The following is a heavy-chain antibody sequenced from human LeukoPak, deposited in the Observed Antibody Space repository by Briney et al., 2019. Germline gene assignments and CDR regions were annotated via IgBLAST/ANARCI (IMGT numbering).Heavy chain of an antibody. Sequence: SETLSLTCAVYGGSFSGYYWSWIRQPPGKGLDWIGEINHSGSTNYNPSLKSRATISVDTSKNQFSLKLSSVTAADTAVYYCARFPGSGSQIDYWGQGTLVTVSS. CDR2: INHSGST. J-gene: IGHJ4*02. CDR1: GGSFSGYY. CDR3: ARFPGSGSQIDY. D-gene: IGHD3-10*01. V-gene: IGHV4-34*01.